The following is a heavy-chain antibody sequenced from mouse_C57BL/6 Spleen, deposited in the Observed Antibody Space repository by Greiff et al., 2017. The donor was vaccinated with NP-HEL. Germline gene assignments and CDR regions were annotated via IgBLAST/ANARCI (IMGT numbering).Heavy chain of an antibody. J-gene: IGHJ3*01. D-gene: IGHD1-1*02. CDR1: GYTFTSYW. Sequence: QVQLQQPGAELVKPGASVKLSCKASGYTFTSYWMQWVKQRPGQGLEWIGEIDPSDSYTNYNQKFKGKATLTVDTSSSTAYMQLSSLVSECAAVYYCAYGGSLAYWGQGTLVTVSA. CDR3: AYGGSLAY. CDR2: IDPSDSYT. V-gene: IGHV1-50*01.